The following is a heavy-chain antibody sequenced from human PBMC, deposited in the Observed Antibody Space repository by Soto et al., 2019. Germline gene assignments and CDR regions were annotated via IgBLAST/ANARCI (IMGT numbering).Heavy chain of an antibody. CDR2: ISYDGSNK. CDR1: GFTFSSYG. CDR3: AKDKEGEWLLSYFDS. J-gene: IGHJ4*02. V-gene: IGHV3-30*18. D-gene: IGHD3-3*01. Sequence: QVQLVESGGGVVQPGRSLRLSCAASGFTFSSYGMHWVRQAPGKGLEWVAVISYDGSNKYYADSVKGRFTISRDNSKNTVYLKKKSVRAEDTVVYYWAKDKEGEWLLSYFDSGGQEPLVPPSS.